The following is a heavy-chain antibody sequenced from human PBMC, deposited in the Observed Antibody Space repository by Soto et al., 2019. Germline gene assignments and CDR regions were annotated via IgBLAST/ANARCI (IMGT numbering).Heavy chain of an antibody. CDR2: INPNSGGT. CDR3: ARGRTSSPTPGDY. J-gene: IGHJ4*02. V-gene: IGHV1-2*04. Sequence: ASVKVSCKASGYTFTGYYMHWVRQAPGQGLEWMGWINPNSGGTNYAQKFQGWVTMTRDTSISTAYMELSRLRSDDTAVYYCARGRTSSPTPGDYWAQGTLVTVSS. D-gene: IGHD2-2*01. CDR1: GYTFTGYY.